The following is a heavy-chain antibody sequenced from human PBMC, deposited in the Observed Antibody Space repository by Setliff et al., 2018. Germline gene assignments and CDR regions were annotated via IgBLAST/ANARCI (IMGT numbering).Heavy chain of an antibody. Sequence: SGPTLVNPTQTLTVTCTFTGFSLTSSDMAVGWIRQPPGKALEWLAPIYGDGDKRYSPSLRSRLTVTNDTSKNEVVLTMTNVDPLDTATYYCAHKAKGLYFNFDSWGQGALVTVSS. CDR1: GFSLTSSDMA. D-gene: IGHD2-8*01. CDR3: AHKAKGLYFNFDS. V-gene: IGHV2-5*02. J-gene: IGHJ4*02. CDR2: IYGDGDK.